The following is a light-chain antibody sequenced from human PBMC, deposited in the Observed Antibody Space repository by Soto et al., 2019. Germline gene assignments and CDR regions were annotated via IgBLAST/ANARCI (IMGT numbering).Light chain of an antibody. J-gene: IGKJ2*01. CDR2: KVS. V-gene: IGKV2-30*01. CDR3: MQGTHWPPYT. CDR1: QSLVYSDGNAY. Sequence: DVVMTQSPLSLPVTLGQPASISCRSSQSLVYSDGNAYLNWFHQTPGQSPRLLIYKVSYRDSGVPDRFSGSGSGTDFTLKISRVEAEDVGVYYCMQGTHWPPYTFGQGTKLEIK.